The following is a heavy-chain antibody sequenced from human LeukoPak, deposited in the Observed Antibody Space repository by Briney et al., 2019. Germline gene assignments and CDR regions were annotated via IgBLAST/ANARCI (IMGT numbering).Heavy chain of an antibody. CDR3: ARGEGGYYYYGMDV. D-gene: IGHD1-26*01. CDR2: IKQDGSEK. V-gene: IGHV3-7*03. J-gene: IGHJ6*02. Sequence: GGSLRLSCAASGFTFSSYWMNWVRQAPGKGLEWVANIKQDGSEKYYVDSVKGRFTISRDNAKNTLYLQMNSLRAEDTAVYYCARGEGGYYYYGMDVWGQGTTVTVSS. CDR1: GFTFSSYW.